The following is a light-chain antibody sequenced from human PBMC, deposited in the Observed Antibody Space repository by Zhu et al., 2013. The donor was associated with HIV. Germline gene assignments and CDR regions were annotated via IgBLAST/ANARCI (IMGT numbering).Light chain of an antibody. Sequence: DIQMTQSPSAMSASVGDRVTITCRASQSIGSWLAWYQQKSGRAPKLLIYDAFNLDSGVPSRFSGSGSGTEFNLTISSLQPDDFATYYCQQYDTYSGVTFGQGTRLEI. V-gene: IGKV1-5*01. CDR2: DAF. CDR1: QSIGSW. CDR3: QQYDTYSGVT. J-gene: IGKJ5*01.